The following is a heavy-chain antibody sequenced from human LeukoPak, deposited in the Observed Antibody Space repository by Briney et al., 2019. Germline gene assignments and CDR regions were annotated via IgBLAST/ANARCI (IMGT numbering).Heavy chain of an antibody. V-gene: IGHV4-59*01. Sequence: SETLSLTCTVSGGSISSYYWSWIRQPPGKGLEWIGYIYYSGSTNYNPSLKSRVTISVDTSKNQFSLKLSSVTAADTAVYYCARDFDHTGWGAFDIWGQGTMVTVSS. CDR3: ARDFDHTGWGAFDI. D-gene: IGHD1-14*01. CDR1: GGSISSYY. J-gene: IGHJ3*02. CDR2: IYYSGST.